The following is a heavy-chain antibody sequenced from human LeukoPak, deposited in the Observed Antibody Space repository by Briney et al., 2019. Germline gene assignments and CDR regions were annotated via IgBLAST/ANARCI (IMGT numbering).Heavy chain of an antibody. Sequence: GGSLRLSCAASGFTFSSYSMNWVRQAPGKGLEWVSYISSSSSTIYYADSVKGRFTISRDNAKNSLYLQMNSLRAEDTAVYYCAREKDILTGYYPFDYWGQGTLVTVSS. D-gene: IGHD3-9*01. V-gene: IGHV3-48*04. J-gene: IGHJ4*02. CDR2: ISSSSSTI. CDR3: AREKDILTGYYPFDY. CDR1: GFTFSSYS.